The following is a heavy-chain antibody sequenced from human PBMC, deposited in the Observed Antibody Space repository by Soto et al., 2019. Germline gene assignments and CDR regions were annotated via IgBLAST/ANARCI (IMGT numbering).Heavy chain of an antibody. V-gene: IGHV3-23*01. CDR2: ISGSGDST. Sequence: GGSLRLSCXASGFTFSSYAMSWVRQAQGKGLEWVSAISGSGDSTYYADSVKGRFTISRDNSKNTLYLQMNSLRAEDTAVYYCAKGGCSSTSCLTTGYYYYMDVWGKGTTVTVSS. CDR1: GFTFSSYA. J-gene: IGHJ6*03. CDR3: AKGGCSSTSCLTTGYYYYMDV. D-gene: IGHD2-2*01.